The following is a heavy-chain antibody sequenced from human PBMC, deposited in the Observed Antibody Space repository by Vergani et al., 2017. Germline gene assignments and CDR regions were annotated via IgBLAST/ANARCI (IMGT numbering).Heavy chain of an antibody. V-gene: IGHV3-33*01. D-gene: IGHD6-6*01. J-gene: IGHJ6*03. CDR3: ARGMEQLATYYYYMDV. Sequence: QVQLVESGGGVVQPGRSLRLSCAASGFTFSSYGMHWVRQAPGKGLEWVAVIWYDGSNKYYADSVKGRFTISRDNSKNTLYLQMNRLRAEDTAVYYCARGMEQLATYYYYMDVWGKGTTVTVSS. CDR1: GFTFSSYG. CDR2: IWYDGSNK.